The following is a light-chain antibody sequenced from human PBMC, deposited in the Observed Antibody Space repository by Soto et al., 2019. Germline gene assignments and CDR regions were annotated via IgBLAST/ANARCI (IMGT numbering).Light chain of an antibody. V-gene: IGKV1-5*03. CDR3: QHYNRYSEA. J-gene: IGKJ1*01. CDR1: QTISSW. CDR2: KAS. Sequence: DFQLPQSXSSLSRRAGAXXXXXXXSSQTISSWVALYKQKXGKAPKLLIYKASXLKSGVPSRFSGSGSGTEFTLTISSLQPDELATYYCQHYNRYSEAFGQGTKVDI.